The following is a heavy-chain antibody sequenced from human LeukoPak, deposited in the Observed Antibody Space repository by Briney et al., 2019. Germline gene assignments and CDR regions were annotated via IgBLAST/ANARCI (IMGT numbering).Heavy chain of an antibody. CDR1: GGSFSGYY. V-gene: IGHV4-34*01. CDR3: ARAYCGGDCSLGFAY. CDR2: INRSGST. J-gene: IGHJ4*02. Sequence: SETLSLTCAVYGGSFSGYYWSWIRQPPGKGLEWIGEINRSGSTNYNPSLKSRVTISVDTSKNQFSLKLSSVTAADTAVYYCARAYCGGDCSLGFAYWGQGTLVTVSS. D-gene: IGHD2-21*02.